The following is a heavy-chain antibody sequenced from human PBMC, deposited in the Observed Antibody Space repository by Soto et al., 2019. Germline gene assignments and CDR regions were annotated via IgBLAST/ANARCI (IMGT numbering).Heavy chain of an antibody. CDR2: MSPSSGNT. Sequence: QVQLVQSGAEVKKPGASVKVSCKASGYTFTTYEINWVRQVPGQGLEWMGWMSPSSGNTGYVDQFRGRVTMTSNTSTTTAYMELSSLRSEDTDVYYCARVGGQLFGDHGMDVWGQGTTVTVSS. CDR1: GYTFTTYE. V-gene: IGHV1-8*01. D-gene: IGHD3-10*01. J-gene: IGHJ6*02. CDR3: ARVGGQLFGDHGMDV.